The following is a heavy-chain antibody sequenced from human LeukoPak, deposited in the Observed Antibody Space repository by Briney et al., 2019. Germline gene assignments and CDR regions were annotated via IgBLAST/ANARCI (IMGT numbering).Heavy chain of an antibody. Sequence: GGSLRLSCTASGFTFSTYWMHWVRQAPGKGLVWVSRINNDGSSTTYADSVKGRFTISRDNAKNTLYLQMNSLSAEDTAVYYCASPPLSNWGQGTLVTVSS. CDR1: GFTFSTYW. CDR3: ASPPLSN. J-gene: IGHJ4*02. V-gene: IGHV3-74*01. CDR2: INNDGSST.